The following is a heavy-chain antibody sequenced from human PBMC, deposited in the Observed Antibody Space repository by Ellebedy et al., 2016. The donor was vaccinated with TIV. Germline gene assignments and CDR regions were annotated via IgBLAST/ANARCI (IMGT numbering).Heavy chain of an antibody. V-gene: IGHV3-66*01. Sequence: GESLKISCAASGITVRSNYMSWVRQAPGKGLEWLSVIDNGGNTHYGDSVNGRFTISRDNSRNTLYVQMNSLRAEDTAVYYCARVVSGYCSADRYPQSFFDYWGQGILVTVSS. CDR2: IDNGGNT. J-gene: IGHJ4*02. CDR3: ARVVSGYCSADRYPQSFFDY. D-gene: IGHD2-15*01. CDR1: GITVRSNY.